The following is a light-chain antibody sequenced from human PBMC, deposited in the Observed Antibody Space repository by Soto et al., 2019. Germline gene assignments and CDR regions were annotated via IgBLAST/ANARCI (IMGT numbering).Light chain of an antibody. J-gene: IGKJ2*01. CDR2: KAS. V-gene: IGKV1-5*03. Sequence: DIQMTQFPPTLSASIGDRVTITCRASQTISSSLAWYQQKPGKAPKLLIYKASTLESGVPSRFSGSGSGTELNHTISSLLPADFATYYCQQYDSYSPYTFGQGTRLELK. CDR3: QQYDSYSPYT. CDR1: QTISSS.